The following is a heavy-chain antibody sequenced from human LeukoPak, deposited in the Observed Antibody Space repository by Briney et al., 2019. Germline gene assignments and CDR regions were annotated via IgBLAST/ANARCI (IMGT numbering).Heavy chain of an antibody. V-gene: IGHV3-33*01. CDR3: AREYYYDSSGYYYPSFDY. CDR2: IWYDGSNK. CDR1: GFTFSSYG. Sequence: GGSLRLSCAASGFTFSSYGMHWVRQAPGKGLEWVAVIWYDGSNKYYADSVKGRLTISRDNSKNTLYLQMNSLRAEDTAVYYCAREYYYDSSGYYYPSFDYWGQGTLVTVSS. D-gene: IGHD3-22*01. J-gene: IGHJ4*02.